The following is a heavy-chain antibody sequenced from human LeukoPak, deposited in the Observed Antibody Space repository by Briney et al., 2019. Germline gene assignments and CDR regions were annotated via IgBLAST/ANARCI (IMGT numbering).Heavy chain of an antibody. Sequence: GGSLRLSCAASGFTFSDYWMAWVRQSPGKGLEWVANIKQDGNERNYVDSVRGRFTISRDNAKSPLFLQMSSLRVDDTAVYYCARDQGGALDYWGQGSLVTVSS. V-gene: IGHV3-7*01. CDR3: ARDQGGALDY. CDR1: GFTFSDYW. J-gene: IGHJ4*02. CDR2: IKQDGNER. D-gene: IGHD4-17*01.